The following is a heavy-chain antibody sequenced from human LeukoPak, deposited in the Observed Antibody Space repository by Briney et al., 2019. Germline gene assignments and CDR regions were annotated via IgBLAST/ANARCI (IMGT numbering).Heavy chain of an antibody. Sequence: SETLSLTCAVYGGSLSGYYWSCIRQPPGKGLEWIGEINHSGSTNYNPSLKSRVTISVDTSKNQFSLKLSSVTAADTAVYYCARGGGYASPIGYRGQGALVTVSS. V-gene: IGHV4-34*01. CDR2: INHSGST. CDR1: GGSLSGYY. D-gene: IGHD5-12*01. J-gene: IGHJ4*02. CDR3: ARGGGYASPIGY.